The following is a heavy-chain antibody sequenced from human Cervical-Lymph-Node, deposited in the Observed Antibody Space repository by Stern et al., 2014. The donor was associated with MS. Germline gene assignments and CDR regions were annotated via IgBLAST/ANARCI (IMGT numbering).Heavy chain of an antibody. D-gene: IGHD1-26*01. CDR3: ATTRWDLFTWNWFDP. CDR1: GGSISSSGYY. V-gene: IGHV4-61*02. J-gene: IGHJ5*02. Sequence: QVQLVESGPGLVKPSPTLSLTCTVSGGSISSSGYYWSWIRQPADKGLEWIGRIHDSGSTYYNSSLKSRVTISMDTAKNQFSLKRPSVTAADTAVYYCATTRWDLFTWNWFDPWGQGTLVTVSS. CDR2: IHDSGST.